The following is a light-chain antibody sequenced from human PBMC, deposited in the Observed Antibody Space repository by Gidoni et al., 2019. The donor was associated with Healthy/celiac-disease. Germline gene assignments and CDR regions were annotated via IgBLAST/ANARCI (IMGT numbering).Light chain of an antibody. Sequence: EIVFTQSPATLSLSPGERATLSCRASQSVSSYLAWYQQKPGQAPRLLIYDASNRATGIPARFSGSGSGKDFTLTISSLEPEDFAVYYCQQRSNWPLLTFGGGTKVEIK. J-gene: IGKJ4*01. CDR1: QSVSSY. CDR2: DAS. CDR3: QQRSNWPLLT. V-gene: IGKV3-11*01.